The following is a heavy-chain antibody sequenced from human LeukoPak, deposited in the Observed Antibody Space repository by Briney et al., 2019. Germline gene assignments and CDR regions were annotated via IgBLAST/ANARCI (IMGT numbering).Heavy chain of an antibody. CDR3: ARKSYSTGWWYFDY. CDR2: IYTSGST. J-gene: IGHJ4*02. D-gene: IGHD6-19*01. CDR1: GGSISSGSYY. V-gene: IGHV4-61*02. Sequence: SQTLSLTCTVSGGSISSGSYYWSWIRQPAGKGLEWIGRIYTSGSTNYNPSLKSRVTISVDTSKNQFSLKLSSVTAADTAVYYCARKSYSTGWWYFDYWGQGTLVTV.